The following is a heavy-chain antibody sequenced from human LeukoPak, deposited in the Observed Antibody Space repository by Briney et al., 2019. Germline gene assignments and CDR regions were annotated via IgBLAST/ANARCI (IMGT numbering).Heavy chain of an antibody. J-gene: IGHJ4*02. CDR3: ARGYGDFRVEGRYFHS. CDR1: GGSFSGYY. D-gene: IGHD4-17*01. V-gene: IGHV4-34*01. CDR2: INHSGST. Sequence: SETLSLTCAVYGGSFSGYYWSWIRQPPGKGLEWIGEINHSGSTNYNPSLKSRVTISVDTSKIQFSLKLSSVTAADTAVYYCARGYGDFRVEGRYFHSWGQGTLVTVSS.